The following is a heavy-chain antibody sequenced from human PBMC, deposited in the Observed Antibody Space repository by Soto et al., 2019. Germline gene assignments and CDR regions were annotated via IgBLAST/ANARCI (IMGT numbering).Heavy chain of an antibody. CDR2: ISSSSSTI. J-gene: IGHJ4*02. Sequence: GSLRLSYAASGFTFSSYSMNWVRQAPGKGLEWVSYISSSSSTIYYADSVKGRFTISRDNAKNSLYLQMNSLRAEDTAVYYCARGPVVVAAPNFDYWGQGTLVTVSS. CDR1: GFTFSSYS. CDR3: ARGPVVVAAPNFDY. V-gene: IGHV3-48*01. D-gene: IGHD2-15*01.